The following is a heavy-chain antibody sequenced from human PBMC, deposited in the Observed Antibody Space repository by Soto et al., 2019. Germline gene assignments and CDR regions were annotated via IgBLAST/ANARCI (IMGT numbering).Heavy chain of an antibody. V-gene: IGHV2-5*02. CDR1: GFSLSTSGVG. D-gene: IGHD3-9*01. J-gene: IGHJ6*03. Sequence: SGPTLVNPTQTLTLTCTFSGFSLSTSGVGVGWIRQPPGKALEWLALIYWDDDKRYSPSLKSRLTITQDTSKNQVVLTMTNMDPVDTATYYCAHRRGIINPTYYDILTGYYKGGYYYYYMDVWGKGTTVTVSS. CDR3: AHRRGIINPTYYDILTGYYKGGYYYYYMDV. CDR2: IYWDDDK.